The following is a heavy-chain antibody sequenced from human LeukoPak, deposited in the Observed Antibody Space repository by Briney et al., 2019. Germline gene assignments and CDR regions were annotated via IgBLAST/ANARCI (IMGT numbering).Heavy chain of an antibody. J-gene: IGHJ6*02. Sequence: GGSLRLSCAASDSTFSSSSMRWVRQAPGKGLFWVAAISSRSAHIYYEDSVKGRFTISRDNAKKSLDLEMNNLRADDTAVYYCARDRSTSRYYHGMDVWGPGTTVIVSS. D-gene: IGHD2-2*01. CDR2: ISSRSAHI. CDR1: DSTFSSSS. V-gene: IGHV3-21*01. CDR3: ARDRSTSRYYHGMDV.